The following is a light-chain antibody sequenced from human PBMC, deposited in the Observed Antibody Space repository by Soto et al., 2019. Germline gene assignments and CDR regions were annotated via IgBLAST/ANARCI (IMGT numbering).Light chain of an antibody. CDR3: QQYGSSET. J-gene: IGKJ1*01. CDR2: GAS. Sequence: EIVLTQSPGTLSLSPGERATLSCRASQSVSSNYLAWYQQKPGQAPRLLIYGASSRATGIPDRFSGSGSATDFTLTISSLEPEDFAVYYCQQYGSSETFGQGTKVDIK. CDR1: QSVSSNY. V-gene: IGKV3-20*01.